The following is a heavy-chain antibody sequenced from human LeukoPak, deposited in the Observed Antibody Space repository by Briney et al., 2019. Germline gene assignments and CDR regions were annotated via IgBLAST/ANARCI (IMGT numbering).Heavy chain of an antibody. V-gene: IGHV3-30-3*01. Sequence: PGRSLRLSCAASGFTFSSYAMHWVRQAPGKGLEWVAVISYDGSNKYYADSVKGRFTISRDNSKNTLYLQMNSLRAGDTAVYYCARRGLSGSGSYHWFDPWGQGTLVTVSS. J-gene: IGHJ5*02. D-gene: IGHD3-10*01. CDR2: ISYDGSNK. CDR3: ARRGLSGSGSYHWFDP. CDR1: GFTFSSYA.